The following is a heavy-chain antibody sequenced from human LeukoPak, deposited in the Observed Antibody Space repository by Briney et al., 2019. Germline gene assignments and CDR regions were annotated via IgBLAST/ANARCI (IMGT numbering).Heavy chain of an antibody. CDR2: LYSGGST. D-gene: IGHD6-13*01. Sequence: GGALILSCAASGFTVSSNYMTWVRQAPGRGLERVSLLYSGGSTFYADSVKGRFTISRDNSKNTQYLQMNSRRADDTAVYYCWRDIGGSSALRHAFDIWGQGTMVTVSS. V-gene: IGHV3-53*01. CDR1: GFTVSSNY. J-gene: IGHJ3*02. CDR3: WRDIGGSSALRHAFDI.